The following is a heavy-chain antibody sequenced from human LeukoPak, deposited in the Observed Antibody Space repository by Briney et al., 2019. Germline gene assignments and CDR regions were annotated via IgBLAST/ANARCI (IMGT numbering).Heavy chain of an antibody. CDR3: ARRDINSGWSFDD. J-gene: IGHJ4*02. D-gene: IGHD6-19*01. CDR2: IHSSGST. V-gene: IGHV4-4*07. CDR1: GGSLRNYH. Sequence: SETLSLTCTVSGGSLRNYHWSWIRQPAGKGLEWIAQIHSSGSTNYNPPLKSRVSISLDTTEDQVSLTIRSVTAADTAFYYCARRDINSGWSFDDWGRGILVTVSS.